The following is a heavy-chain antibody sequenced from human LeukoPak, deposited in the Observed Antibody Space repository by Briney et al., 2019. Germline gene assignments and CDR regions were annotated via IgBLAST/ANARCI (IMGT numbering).Heavy chain of an antibody. CDR3: ARDKEFGLRYFET. CDR1: GYTFTGYY. J-gene: IGHJ4*02. Sequence: ASVKVSCKASGYTFTGYYMHWVRQAPGQGLEWMGWINPNSGGTNYAQKFQGRVTMTRDTSISTAYMELSRPRSDDTAVYYCARDKEFGLRYFETWGQGTLVTVSS. D-gene: IGHD3-9*01. CDR2: INPNSGGT. V-gene: IGHV1-2*02.